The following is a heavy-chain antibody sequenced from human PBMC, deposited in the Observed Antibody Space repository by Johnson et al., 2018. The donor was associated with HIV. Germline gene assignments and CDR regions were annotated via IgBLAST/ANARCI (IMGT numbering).Heavy chain of an antibody. Sequence: VQLVESEGGLVQPGGSLRLSCAASGFTVSSDYMTWVRQAPGKGLEWVSIIYSGGSTYYTRSVKGRFTISRDNSKNTLYLQMNSLRAEDTAVYYCARGTPWDAFDIWGQGTMVTVSS. V-gene: IGHV3-66*01. CDR2: IYSGGST. J-gene: IGHJ3*02. CDR3: ARGTPWDAFDI. CDR1: GFTVSSDY.